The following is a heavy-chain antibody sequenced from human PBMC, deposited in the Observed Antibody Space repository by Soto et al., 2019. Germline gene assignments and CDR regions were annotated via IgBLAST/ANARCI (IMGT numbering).Heavy chain of an antibody. CDR1: GFTFSSYS. V-gene: IGHV3-48*01. Sequence: GVSLRLSCAASGFTFSSYSMNWVRQAPGKGLEWVSYISSSSSTIYYADSVKGRFTISRDNAKNSLYLQMNSLRAEDTAVYYCARDGAPDYDFWSGYYTLHYYYYYMDVWGKGTTVTVSS. CDR3: ARDGAPDYDFWSGYYTLHYYYYYMDV. J-gene: IGHJ6*03. CDR2: ISSSSSTI. D-gene: IGHD3-3*01.